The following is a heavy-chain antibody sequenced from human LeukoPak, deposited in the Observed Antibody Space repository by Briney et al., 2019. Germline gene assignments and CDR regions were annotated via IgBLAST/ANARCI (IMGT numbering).Heavy chain of an antibody. CDR1: GGSISSSSYY. V-gene: IGHV4-39*02. CDR3: AREGTSGTHLNWFDP. J-gene: IGHJ5*02. Sequence: SGTLSLTCTVSGGSISSSSYYWGWIRQPPGKGLEWIGSIYYSGSTYYNPSLKSRVTISVDTSKNQFSLKLSSVTAADTAVYYCAREGTSGTHLNWFDPWGQGTLVTVS. CDR2: IYYSGST. D-gene: IGHD1-1*01.